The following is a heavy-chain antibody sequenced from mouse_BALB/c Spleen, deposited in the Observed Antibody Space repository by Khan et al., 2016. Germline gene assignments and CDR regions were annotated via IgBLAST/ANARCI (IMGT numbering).Heavy chain of an antibody. CDR2: IDPENGDT. V-gene: IGHV14-4*02. J-gene: IGHJ2*01. D-gene: IGHD1-1*01. CDR3: NAIYYGSDVYFDY. Sequence: EVQLQESGAELVRSGASVKLSCTATVFNIKDYYMHWVKQRPEQGLEWIGWIDPENGDTEYAPKFQGKATMTADTSSNAAYLQFSSLTSEDSAVYSSNAIYYGSDVYFDYWGQGTTLTVSS. CDR1: VFNIKDYY.